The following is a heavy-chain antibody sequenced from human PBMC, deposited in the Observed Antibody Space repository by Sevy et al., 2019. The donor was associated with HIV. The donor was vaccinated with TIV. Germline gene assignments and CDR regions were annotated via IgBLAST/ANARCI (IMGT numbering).Heavy chain of an antibody. CDR1: GFTFSQYG. V-gene: IGHV3-30*02. CDR3: AKHRDTLAAAAYLDH. D-gene: IGHD6-13*01. J-gene: IGHJ4*02. Sequence: HGGSLRLSCAATGFTFSQYGMEWVRQAPGKGLEWVAFIRYDGSTKYYADSVKGRFTISRDNSKNMLYLQMNSLRPEDTALYSCAKHRDTLAAAAYLDHWGQGTLVTVSS. CDR2: IRYDGSTK.